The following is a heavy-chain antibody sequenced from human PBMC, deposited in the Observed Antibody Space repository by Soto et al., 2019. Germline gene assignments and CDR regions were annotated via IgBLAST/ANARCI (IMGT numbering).Heavy chain of an antibody. J-gene: IGHJ4*02. CDR1: GGSISSYY. Sequence: ECLCLTGTVSGGSISSYYWSWIRQPPGKGLEWIGYIYYSGSTNYNPSLKSRVTISVDTSKNQFSLKLSSVTAADTAVYYCARGEGFGELYYWGQGTLVTVYS. V-gene: IGHV4-59*01. D-gene: IGHD3-10*01. CDR2: IYYSGST. CDR3: ARGEGFGELYY.